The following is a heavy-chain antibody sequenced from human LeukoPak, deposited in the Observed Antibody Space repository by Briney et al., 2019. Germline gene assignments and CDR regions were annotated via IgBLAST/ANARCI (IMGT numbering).Heavy chain of an antibody. V-gene: IGHV3-53*01. D-gene: IGHD3-3*01. Sequence: GGSLRLSCGASGFTYSSYAMSGVRQAPGGGRVWVSVFYSGGRKYYADSVKGRFTISRDNSKNTVFLQMDSLRAEDTAVYYCAREREYAFWRSYGTYDYYYFMDVWGKGTTVTVSS. CDR2: FYSGGRK. J-gene: IGHJ6*03. CDR1: GFTYSSYA. CDR3: AREREYAFWRSYGTYDYYYFMDV.